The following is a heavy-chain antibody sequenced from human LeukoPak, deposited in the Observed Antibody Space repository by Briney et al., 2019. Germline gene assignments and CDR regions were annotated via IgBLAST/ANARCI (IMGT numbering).Heavy chain of an antibody. Sequence: GGSLRLSCAASGFSFSTYSMSCVRQAPGKGLEWVSSIRGSGADKYYADSVKGRFSISRDNSQDTLSLQMNSLRAEDTAVYYCAKISWDGRGTFDWGRGTLVTVSS. CDR2: IRGSGADK. CDR3: AKISWDGRGTFD. V-gene: IGHV3-23*01. D-gene: IGHD1/OR15-1a*01. J-gene: IGHJ4*02. CDR1: GFSFSTYS.